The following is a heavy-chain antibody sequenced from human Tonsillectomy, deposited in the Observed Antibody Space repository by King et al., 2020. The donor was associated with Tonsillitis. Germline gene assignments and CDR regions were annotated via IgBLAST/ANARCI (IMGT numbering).Heavy chain of an antibody. D-gene: IGHD3-22*01. CDR2: ISGSGISA. CDR1: GFTFSSYA. J-gene: IGHJ3*02. V-gene: IGHV3-23*01. CDR3: AKDLTMIGAFDI. Sequence: VQLLESGGGLVQPGGSLRLSCAASGFTFSSYAMSWVRQAPGKGLEWVSAISGSGISAYYGDSVKGRFTISRDNSKNTLYLQMNSLRAEDTAVYYCAKDLTMIGAFDIWGQGTMVTVSS.